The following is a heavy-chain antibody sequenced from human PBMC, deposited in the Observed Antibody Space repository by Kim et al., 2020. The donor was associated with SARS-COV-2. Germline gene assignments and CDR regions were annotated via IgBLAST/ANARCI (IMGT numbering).Heavy chain of an antibody. CDR1: GFTFSSYA. CDR3: AREVWLPPYYYYYGMDV. V-gene: IGHV3-30-3*01. CDR2: ISYDGSNK. D-gene: IGHD5-12*01. J-gene: IGHJ6*02. Sequence: GGSLRLSCAASGFTFSSYAMHWVRQAPGKGLEWVAVISYDGSNKYYADSVKGRFTISRDNSKNTLYLQMNSLRAEDTAVYYCAREVWLPPYYYYYGMDVWGQGTTVTVSS.